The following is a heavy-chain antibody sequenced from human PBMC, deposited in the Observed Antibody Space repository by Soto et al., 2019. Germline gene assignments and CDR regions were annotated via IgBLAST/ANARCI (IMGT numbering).Heavy chain of an antibody. J-gene: IGHJ5*02. CDR3: VRRTIAAPYNWFDP. CDR1: GGSISSYY. Sequence: SETLSLTCTVSGGSISSYYWSWIRQPPGKGLEWIGYIYYSGSTNYNPSPKSRVTISVDTSKNQFSLKLSSVTAADTAVYYCVRRTIAAPYNWFDPWGQGTLVTVSS. CDR2: IYYSGST. D-gene: IGHD6-13*01. V-gene: IGHV4-59*08.